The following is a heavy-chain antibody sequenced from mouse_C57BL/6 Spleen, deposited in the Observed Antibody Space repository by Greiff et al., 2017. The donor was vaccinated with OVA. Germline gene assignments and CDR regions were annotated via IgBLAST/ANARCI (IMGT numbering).Heavy chain of an antibody. J-gene: IGHJ1*03. CDR1: GFSLTSYA. Sequence: VQLKESGPGLVAPSQSLSITCTVSGFSLTSYAISWVRQPPGQGLEWLGVIWTGGGTNYNSALKSRLNISKDNSKSQVYLQMTSLQADDTSRYYCARKGVRWYFDVWGTGTTVTVSS. V-gene: IGHV2-9-1*01. CDR3: ARKGVRWYFDV. CDR2: IWTGGGT. D-gene: IGHD2-13*01.